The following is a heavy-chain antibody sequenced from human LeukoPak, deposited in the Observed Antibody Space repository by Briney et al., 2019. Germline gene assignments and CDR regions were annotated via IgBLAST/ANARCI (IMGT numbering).Heavy chain of an antibody. J-gene: IGHJ3*02. CDR3: ARPPGGKGDAFDI. CDR2: ISWNSGSI. V-gene: IGHV3-9*01. Sequence: GGSLRLSCAASGFTFDDYAMHWVRQAPGKGLEWVSGISWNSGSIGYADSVKGRFTISRDNAKNSLYLQMNSLRAEDTAVYYCARPPGGKGDAFDIWGQGTMVTVSS. CDR1: GFTFDDYA. D-gene: IGHD4-23*01.